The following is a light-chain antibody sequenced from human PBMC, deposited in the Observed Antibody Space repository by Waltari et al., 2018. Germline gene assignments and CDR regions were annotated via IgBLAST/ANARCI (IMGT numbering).Light chain of an antibody. CDR3: CSYAGSRTPWV. CDR2: EGS. J-gene: IGLJ3*02. V-gene: IGLV2-23*01. Sequence: QSALTQPASVSGSPGQSITIPCPGSSSDVGNYNFVSWYQQHPDEAPKPVIYEGSKRPSGISIRFSGSKSGNTASLTISRLQAEDEADYYCCSYAGSRTPWVFGGGTRVTVL. CDR1: SSDVGNYNF.